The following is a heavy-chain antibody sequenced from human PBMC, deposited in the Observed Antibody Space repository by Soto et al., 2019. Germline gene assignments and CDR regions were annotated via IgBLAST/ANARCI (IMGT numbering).Heavy chain of an antibody. CDR2: ISGSGGST. D-gene: IGHD1-26*01. CDR3: AKDRAGIIVGALGFDAFDI. Sequence: EVQLLESGGGLVQPGGSLRLSCAASGFTFSSYAMSWVRQAPGKGLEWVSAISGSGGSTYYADSVKGRFTISRDNSKNTLYLQMNSLRAEDTAVYYCAKDRAGIIVGALGFDAFDIWGQGTMVTVSS. CDR1: GFTFSSYA. V-gene: IGHV3-23*01. J-gene: IGHJ3*02.